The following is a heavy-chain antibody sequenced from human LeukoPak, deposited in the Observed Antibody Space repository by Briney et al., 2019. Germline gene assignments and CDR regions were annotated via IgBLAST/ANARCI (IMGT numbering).Heavy chain of an antibody. CDR2: IYYSGST. V-gene: IGHV4-59*01. D-gene: IGHD5-18*01. J-gene: IGHJ6*03. CDR1: GGSISSYY. Sequence: SETLSLTCTVSGGSISSYYWSWIRQPPGKGLEWIGYIYYSGSTNYNPSLKSRVTISVDTSKNQFSLKLSSVTAADTAVYYCAARGYSYGGEGDYYYYMDVWGKGTTVTVSS. CDR3: AARGYSYGGEGDYYYYMDV.